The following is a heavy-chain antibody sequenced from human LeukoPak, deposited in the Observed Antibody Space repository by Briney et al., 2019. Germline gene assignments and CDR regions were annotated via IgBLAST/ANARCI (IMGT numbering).Heavy chain of an antibody. CDR3: ARERSTIAARRHYYYYYMDV. J-gene: IGHJ6*03. CDR1: GDSVSSNSGA. Sequence: SQTLSLTCAISGDSVSSNSGAWNWIRQSPSRCLEWLGRTYYWSKWYNDYAVSEKSRITINPETSKNQFSLQLNSVTPEDTAVYYCARERSTIAARRHYYYYYMDVWGKGTTVTVSS. D-gene: IGHD6-6*01. CDR2: TYYWSKWYN. V-gene: IGHV6-1*01.